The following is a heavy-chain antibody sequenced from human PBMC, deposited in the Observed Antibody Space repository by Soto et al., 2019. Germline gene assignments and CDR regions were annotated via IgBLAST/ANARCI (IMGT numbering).Heavy chain of an antibody. J-gene: IGHJ4*02. CDR3: ARDEVDTAVVHLGYYFDY. CDR2: IWYDGSNK. Sequence: GGSLRLSCAASGFTFSSYGMHWVRQAPGKGLEWVAVIWYDGSNKYYADSVKGRFTISRDNSKNTLYLQMNSLRAEDTAVYYCARDEVDTAVVHLGYYFDYWGQGTLVTVSS. CDR1: GFTFSSYG. D-gene: IGHD5-18*01. V-gene: IGHV3-33*01.